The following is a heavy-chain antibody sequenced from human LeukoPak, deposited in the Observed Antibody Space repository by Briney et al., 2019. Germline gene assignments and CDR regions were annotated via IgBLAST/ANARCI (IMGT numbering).Heavy chain of an antibody. CDR3: ARDYYGSGSYLLDYYYYMDV. Sequence: TSETLSLTCTVSGGSIGTYYWSWIRQPPGKGLEWIGYIYYNGYTDYNPSLKSRVTISIHTSKNQFSLNLSSVTAADTAVYYCARDYYGSGSYLLDYYYYMDVWGKGTTVTISS. CDR1: GGSIGTYY. D-gene: IGHD3-10*01. CDR2: IYYNGYT. V-gene: IGHV4-59*01. J-gene: IGHJ6*03.